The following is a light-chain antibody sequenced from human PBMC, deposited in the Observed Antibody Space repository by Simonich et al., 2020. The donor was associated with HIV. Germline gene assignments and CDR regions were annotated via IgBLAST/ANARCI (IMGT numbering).Light chain of an antibody. Sequence: DIQMTQSPSSLPASVGDRVTITCRASQSIRSYLNWYQQKPGKAPKLLIYTSSSLQSGVPSRFSGSGSGTDFTLTISSLQAEDVAVYYCQQYYSTPLTFGGGTKVEIK. CDR3: QQYYSTPLT. J-gene: IGKJ4*01. CDR2: TSS. CDR1: QSIRSY. V-gene: IGKV1-39*01.